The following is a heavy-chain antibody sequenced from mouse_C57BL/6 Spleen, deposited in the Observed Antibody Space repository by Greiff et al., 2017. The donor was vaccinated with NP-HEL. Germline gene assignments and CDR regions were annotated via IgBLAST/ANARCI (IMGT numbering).Heavy chain of an antibody. D-gene: IGHD2-5*01. CDR1: GYTFTDYY. V-gene: IGHV1-19*01. CDR3: ARSDYSKGYFDV. CDR2: INPYNGGT. J-gene: IGHJ1*03. Sequence: EVQLQQSGPVLVKPGASVKMSCKASGYTFTDYYMNWVKQSHGKSLEWIGVINPYNGGTSYNQKFKGKATLTVDKSSSTAYMELNSLTSEDSAVYYCARSDYSKGYFDVWGTGTTVTVSS.